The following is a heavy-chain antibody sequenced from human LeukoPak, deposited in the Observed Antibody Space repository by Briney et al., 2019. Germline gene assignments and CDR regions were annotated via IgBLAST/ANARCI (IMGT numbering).Heavy chain of an antibody. V-gene: IGHV1-69*06. CDR1: GGTFSSYA. D-gene: IGHD3-10*01. CDR2: IIPIFGTA. J-gene: IGHJ5*02. Sequence: SVKVSCKASGGTFSSYAISWVRQAPGQGLEWMGGIIPIFGTANYAQKFQGRVTITADKSTSTAYTELSSLRSEDTAVYYCARVSFTMVRGVIISGPSWFDPWGQGTLVTVSS. CDR3: ARVSFTMVRGVIISGPSWFDP.